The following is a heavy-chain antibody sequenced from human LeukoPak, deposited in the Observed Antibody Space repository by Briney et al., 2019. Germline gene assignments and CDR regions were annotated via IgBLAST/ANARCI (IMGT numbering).Heavy chain of an antibody. J-gene: IGHJ4*02. CDR3: ARALPGNAPYPLDY. V-gene: IGHV3-7*01. CDR1: GFTFSSYW. CDR2: IKQDGSEQ. Sequence: GGSLRLSCAASGFTFSSYWMSWVRQAPGKGLEWVANIKQDGSEQYSVDSVKGRFTISRDNAKNSLSLQMNSLRAEDTAVYYCARALPGNAPYPLDYWGQGTLVTVSP.